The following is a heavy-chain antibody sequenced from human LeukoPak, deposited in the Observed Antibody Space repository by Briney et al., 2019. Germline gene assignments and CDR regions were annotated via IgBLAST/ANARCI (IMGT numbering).Heavy chain of an antibody. D-gene: IGHD6-13*01. CDR1: EYSFSSYW. CDR2: IYPGDSDT. J-gene: IGHJ3*02. CDR3: ACIAAAGDDAFDI. Sequence: GESLKISCKGSEYSFSSYWIGWVRQMPGKGLEWMGIIYPGDSDTRYSPSFQGQVTISADKSISTAYLQWSSLKASDTAMYYCACIAAAGDDAFDIWGQGTMVTVSS. V-gene: IGHV5-51*01.